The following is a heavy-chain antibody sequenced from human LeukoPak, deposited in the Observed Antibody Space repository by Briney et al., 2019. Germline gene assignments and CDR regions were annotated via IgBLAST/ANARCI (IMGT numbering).Heavy chain of an antibody. CDR2: IYDSGST. D-gene: IGHD2-2*02. CDR3: ARGDCSSTSCYTWVSQDAFDI. V-gene: IGHV4-39*01. J-gene: IGHJ3*02. CDR1: GGSIRSSYYY. Sequence: SETLSLTCTVSGGSIRSSYYYWGWIRQPPGKGLEWIGSIYDSGSTYYNPSLKSRVTISVDTSKNQFSLKLNSVTAADTAVYYCARGDCSSTSCYTWVSQDAFDIWGQGTMVTVSS.